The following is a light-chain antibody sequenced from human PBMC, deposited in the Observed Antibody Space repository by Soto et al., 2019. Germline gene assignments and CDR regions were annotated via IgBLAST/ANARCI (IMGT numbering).Light chain of an antibody. CDR1: RGIDNY. CDR3: HQSYTTPIT. J-gene: IGKJ5*01. Sequence: DIQMTQSPSSVSASVGDRVTFTCRARRGIDNYLAWYQQKPGKAPKLLIYLASTLQSGVPSRFSGSGSGTDFTLTISSLQPEDFATYSCHQSYTTPITFGQGTRLENK. CDR2: LAS. V-gene: IGKV1-12*01.